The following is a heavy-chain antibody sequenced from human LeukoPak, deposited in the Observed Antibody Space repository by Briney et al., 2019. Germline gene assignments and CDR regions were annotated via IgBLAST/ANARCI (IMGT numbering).Heavy chain of an antibody. CDR3: ERDFFERITIFGVVKNHAFDV. J-gene: IGHJ3*01. V-gene: IGHV3-21*01. Sequence: GGSLRLSCAASGFTFSSDSMNGGRQAPGKGLEWVSSISSSSSYIYYADSVKGRITIARDNAKNSLYLQMNRLRAEDTAVYYCERDFFERITIFGVVKNHAFDVWGQGTMVTVSS. CDR1: GFTFSSDS. CDR2: ISSSSSYI. D-gene: IGHD3-3*01.